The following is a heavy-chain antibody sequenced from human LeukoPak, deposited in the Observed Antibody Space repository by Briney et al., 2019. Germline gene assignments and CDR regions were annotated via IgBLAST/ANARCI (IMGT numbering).Heavy chain of an antibody. CDR1: GYTFATYG. V-gene: IGHV1-18*01. J-gene: IGHJ5*02. D-gene: IGHD2-21*02. CDR2: ISPYDGDT. Sequence: ASVKVSCKASGYTFATYGISWVRQAPGQGLEWMAWISPYDGDTNYAQNFEGRVTMTTETSTSTAYMELRSLRSDDTAIYYCARDYCTRGGDCYKEDLFDPWGQGTLVTVSS. CDR3: ARDYCTRGGDCYKEDLFDP.